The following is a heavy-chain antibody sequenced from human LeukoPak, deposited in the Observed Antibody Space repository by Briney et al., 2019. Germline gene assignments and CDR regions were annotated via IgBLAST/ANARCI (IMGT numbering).Heavy chain of an antibody. CDR1: GGSFSGYY. Sequence: SETLSLTCAVYGGSFSGYYWSWIRQPPGKGLEWIGEINHSGSTNYNLSLKSRVTISVDTSKSQFSLKLSSVTAADTAVYYCARGDTANDYWGQGTLVTVSS. CDR2: INHSGST. CDR3: ARGDTANDY. D-gene: IGHD5-18*01. V-gene: IGHV4-34*01. J-gene: IGHJ4*02.